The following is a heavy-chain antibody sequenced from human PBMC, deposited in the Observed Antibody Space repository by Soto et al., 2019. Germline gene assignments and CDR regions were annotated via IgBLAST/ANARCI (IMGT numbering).Heavy chain of an antibody. J-gene: IGHJ4*02. Sequence: QPGGSLRLSCAASGCTFSSYCMHWVRQAPGKGLVWVSRINSDGSSTRYADSVEGRFTISRDNSKNTLYLQMNSLRAEDTAVYYCAKLLAAAGYWGQGTLVTVSS. CDR1: GCTFSSYC. D-gene: IGHD6-13*01. CDR3: AKLLAAAGY. V-gene: IGHV3-74*01. CDR2: INSDGSST.